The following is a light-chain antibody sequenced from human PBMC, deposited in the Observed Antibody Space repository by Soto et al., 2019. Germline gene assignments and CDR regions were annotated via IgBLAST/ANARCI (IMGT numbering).Light chain of an antibody. J-gene: IGKJ1*01. Sequence: DIQMTQYPSTLSASVGDRVTITCGASQTITRWMDWYQQKQGKAPKLLIYDASTLESGVPSRLRGSRYGTELTITISSLKNDDFETYYCQQYNSYSWTFGHGTKVDIK. CDR1: QTITRW. CDR2: DAS. V-gene: IGKV1-5*01. CDR3: QQYNSYSWT.